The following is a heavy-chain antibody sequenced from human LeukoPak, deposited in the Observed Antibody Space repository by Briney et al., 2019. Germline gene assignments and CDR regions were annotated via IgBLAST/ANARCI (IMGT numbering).Heavy chain of an antibody. J-gene: IGHJ2*01. Sequence: GASVKVSCKASGYTFTSYGISWVRQAPGQGLEWMGWISAYNGNTNYAQKLQGRVTMTTDTSTITAYMELRSLRSDDTAVYYCARAQHLTDSSGYYYWYFDLWGRGTLVTVSS. D-gene: IGHD3-22*01. CDR1: GYTFTSYG. CDR3: ARAQHLTDSSGYYYWYFDL. V-gene: IGHV1-18*01. CDR2: ISAYNGNT.